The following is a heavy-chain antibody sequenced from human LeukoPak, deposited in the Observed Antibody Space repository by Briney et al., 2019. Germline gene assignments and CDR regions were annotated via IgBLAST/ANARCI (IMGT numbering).Heavy chain of an antibody. Sequence: PGGSLRLSCAVSGFSVRTNYMSWVRQAPGKGPEWVSLINSTGSTYYTDSVKGRFTISRDNSQNTLYLHMNSLSAEDTTVYYCARTFLSGDGYKVGYFDYWGQGTLVTVSS. CDR2: INSTGST. CDR1: GFSVRTNY. V-gene: IGHV3-53*01. CDR3: ARTFLSGDGYKVGYFDY. J-gene: IGHJ4*02. D-gene: IGHD5-24*01.